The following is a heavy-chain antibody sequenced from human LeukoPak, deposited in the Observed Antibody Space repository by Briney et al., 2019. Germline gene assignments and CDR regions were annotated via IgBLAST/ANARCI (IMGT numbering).Heavy chain of an antibody. V-gene: IGHV3-21*01. CDR2: ISSSSSYI. CDR3: ARGERYSGYDSLGDY. D-gene: IGHD5-12*01. CDR1: GFTFSSYS. J-gene: IGHJ4*02. Sequence: PGGSLRLSCAASGFTFSSYSMNWVRQAPGKGLEWVSSISSSSSYIYYADSLKGRFTISRDNAKNSLYLQMNSLRAEDTAVYYCARGERYSGYDSLGDYWGQGTQVTVSS.